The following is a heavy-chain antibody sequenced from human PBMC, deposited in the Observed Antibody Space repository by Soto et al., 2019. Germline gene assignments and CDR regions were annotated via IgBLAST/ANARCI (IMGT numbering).Heavy chain of an antibody. Sequence: VASVKVSCKASGYTFTSYDINWVRQDKGQGLEWMGWMNPNSGNTGYAQKFQGRVTMTRNTSISTAYMELSSLRSEDTAVYYCARGRYNWNYGYFDYWGQGTLVTVSS. CDR1: GYTFTSYD. J-gene: IGHJ4*02. CDR2: MNPNSGNT. CDR3: ARGRYNWNYGYFDY. D-gene: IGHD1-7*01. V-gene: IGHV1-8*01.